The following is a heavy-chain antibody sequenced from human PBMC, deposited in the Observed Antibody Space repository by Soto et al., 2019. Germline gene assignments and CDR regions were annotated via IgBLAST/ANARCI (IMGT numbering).Heavy chain of an antibody. CDR3: ARDYYDSSGPIDY. CDR1: GFTVSSNY. CDR2: IYSGGST. Sequence: LRLACAASGFTVSSNYLSWVRQAPGKGLEWVSVIYSGGSTYYADNVKGLFTITRDNSKNTLYVPMTSLRAEDTAVYYCARDYYDSSGPIDYWGQGTLVTVSS. J-gene: IGHJ4*02. D-gene: IGHD3-22*01. V-gene: IGHV3-53*01.